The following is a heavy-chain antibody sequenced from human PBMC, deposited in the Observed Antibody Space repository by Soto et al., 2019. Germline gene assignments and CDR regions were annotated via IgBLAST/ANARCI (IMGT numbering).Heavy chain of an antibody. CDR2: IFYTGTT. Sequence: PSETLPLTCTVSEDSISTYYWGWIRQPPGKGLEWIGYIFYTGTTNYNPSLKSRVTISLDTSKNQFPLKLSSVTAADTAVYYCAMSRNAFDIWGQGTMVTVSS. CDR1: EDSISTYY. J-gene: IGHJ3*02. V-gene: IGHV4-59*08. CDR3: AMSRNAFDI.